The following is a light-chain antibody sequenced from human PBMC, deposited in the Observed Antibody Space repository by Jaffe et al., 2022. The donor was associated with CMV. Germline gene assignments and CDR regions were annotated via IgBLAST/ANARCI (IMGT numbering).Light chain of an antibody. J-gene: IGKJ2*01. CDR3: QQSYVTPYT. Sequence: DIQMTQSPSSLSASVGDRVTITCRASQSITTYLSWYQQKPGKAPNLLIYAASSLLSGVPARFSGSGSGTHFTLTISNLQPEDSATYYCQQSYVTPYTFGQGTKLQIK. CDR2: AAS. CDR1: QSITTY. V-gene: IGKV1-39*01.